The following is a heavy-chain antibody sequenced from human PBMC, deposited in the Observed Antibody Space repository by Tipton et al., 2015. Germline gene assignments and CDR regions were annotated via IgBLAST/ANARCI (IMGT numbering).Heavy chain of an antibody. Sequence: SLRLSCAASGFTFSNYGMHWVRQAPGKGLEWVAVIWYDGSNKYYADSVKGRFTISRDNSNNTLYLQMNSLRVEDTAVYYCARVMGMVMFYHHYGMDVWGQGTTVTVSS. V-gene: IGHV3-33*01. D-gene: IGHD5-18*01. J-gene: IGHJ6*02. CDR1: GFTFSNYG. CDR3: ARVMGMVMFYHHYGMDV. CDR2: IWYDGSNK.